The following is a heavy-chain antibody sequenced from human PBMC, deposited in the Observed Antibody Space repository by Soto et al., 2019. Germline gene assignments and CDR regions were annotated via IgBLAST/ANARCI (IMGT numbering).Heavy chain of an antibody. V-gene: IGHV1-18*01. D-gene: IGHD6-19*01. J-gene: IGHJ5*02. CDR1: GYTFTSYG. CDR2: INAYNGNT. CDR3: AQDLVAVAECCFDA. Sequence: ASVKVSCKASGYTFTSYGISWVRQAPGQGREWMGWINAYNGNTNYAQKLKGRVTMTTDTSTSTAYMELRSLRSDDTAVYYCAQDLVAVAECCFDAWGQGTLVTVGS.